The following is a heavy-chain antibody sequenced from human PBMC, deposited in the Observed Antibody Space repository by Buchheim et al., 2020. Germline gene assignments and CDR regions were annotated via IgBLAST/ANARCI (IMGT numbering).Heavy chain of an antibody. CDR1: GFTFSSYA. CDR3: AKDRYSSSWYGGGSSWFDP. Sequence: EVQLLESGGGLVQPGGSLRLSCAASGFTFSSYAMSWVRQAPGKGLEWVSAISGSGGSTYYADSVKGRFTISRDNSKNTLYQQMNSLRAEDTAVYYCAKDRYSSSWYGGGSSWFDPWGQGTL. V-gene: IGHV3-23*01. J-gene: IGHJ5*02. CDR2: ISGSGGST. D-gene: IGHD6-13*01.